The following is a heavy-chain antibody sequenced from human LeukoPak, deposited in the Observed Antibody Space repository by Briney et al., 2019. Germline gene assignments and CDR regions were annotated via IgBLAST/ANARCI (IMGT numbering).Heavy chain of an antibody. CDR3: ARDEDRDVYNAFDI. CDR1: GYTFTSYG. D-gene: IGHD5-24*01. J-gene: IGHJ3*02. Sequence: GASVKVSCKASGYTFTSYGISWVRQAPGQGLEWMGWINPKSGGTGFAQKFQGRVTMTRDTSISTAYMELSSLRSDDTAVYYCARDEDRDVYNAFDIWGQGTMVTVSS. V-gene: IGHV1-2*02. CDR2: INPKSGGT.